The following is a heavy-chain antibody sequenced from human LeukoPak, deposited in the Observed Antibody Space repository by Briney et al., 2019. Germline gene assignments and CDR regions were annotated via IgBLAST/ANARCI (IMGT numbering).Heavy chain of an antibody. CDR2: IWYDGSNK. V-gene: IGHV3-33*08. CDR1: GVTLSSYA. Sequence: GGSLRLSCAASGVTLSSYAMSWARQAPGKGLEWVAVIWYDGSNKYYADSVKGRFTISRDNSKNTLYLQMNSLRAEDTAVYYCARDGNGARYYYYYGMDVWGQGTTVTVSS. D-gene: IGHD4-23*01. CDR3: ARDGNGARYYYYYGMDV. J-gene: IGHJ6*02.